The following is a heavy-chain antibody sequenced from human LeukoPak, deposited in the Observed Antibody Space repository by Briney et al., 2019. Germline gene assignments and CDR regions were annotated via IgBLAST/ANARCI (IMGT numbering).Heavy chain of an antibody. J-gene: IGHJ4*02. V-gene: IGHV3-7*01. CDR3: ARGHIYCSGGSCYIDY. D-gene: IGHD2-15*01. Sequence: GGALRLSCAASGFTFSSYWMSWVRQARGRGLEGVANIKQDGSEKYYVDSVKGRFTISRDNAKNSLYLQMNSLRAEDTAVYYCARGHIYCSGGSCYIDYWGQGTLVTVSS. CDR1: GFTFSSYW. CDR2: IKQDGSEK.